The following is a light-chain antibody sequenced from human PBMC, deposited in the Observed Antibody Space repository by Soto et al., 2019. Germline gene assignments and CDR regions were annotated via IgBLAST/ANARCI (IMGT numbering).Light chain of an antibody. Sequence: EIVLTQSPGTLSLSPGERATLSCRASQSISSSYLAWYQHKPGQAPRLLIFGASSRATDIPDRFSGIGSGTDFTLTISRLEPEDFAVYYCQQFGSSSYTFGQGTKLEIK. CDR2: GAS. J-gene: IGKJ2*01. V-gene: IGKV3-20*01. CDR3: QQFGSSSYT. CDR1: QSISSSY.